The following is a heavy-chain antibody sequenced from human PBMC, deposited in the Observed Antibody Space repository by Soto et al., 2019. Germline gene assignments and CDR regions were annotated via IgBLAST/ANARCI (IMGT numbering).Heavy chain of an antibody. J-gene: IGHJ6*02. V-gene: IGHV3-23*01. CDR3: AKGGYCSGGSCSYYYGMDV. D-gene: IGHD2-15*01. CDR2: ISGSGGST. CDR1: GFTFSSYA. Sequence: GSLRLSCAASGFTFSSYAMSWVRQAPGKGLEWVSAISGSGGSTYYADSVKGRFTISRDNSKNTLYLQMNSLRAEDTAVYYCAKGGYCSGGSCSYYYGMDVWGQGTTVTVSS.